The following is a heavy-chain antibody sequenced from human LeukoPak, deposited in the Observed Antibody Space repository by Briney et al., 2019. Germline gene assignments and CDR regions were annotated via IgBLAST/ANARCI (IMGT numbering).Heavy chain of an antibody. CDR2: INHSERT. D-gene: IGHD4-23*01. V-gene: IGHV4-34*01. CDR1: GGSFSGLY. J-gene: IGHJ5*01. Sequence: SETLSLTCGVYGGSFSGLYWRWIRQPPGEGREWIGEINHSERTNHNPPLKSRVTISVDTSKNQFSLKLSSVTAADVAVYYCARGLPYGGTSGEWFDCWGQGTPVTASS. CDR3: ARGLPYGGTSGEWFDC.